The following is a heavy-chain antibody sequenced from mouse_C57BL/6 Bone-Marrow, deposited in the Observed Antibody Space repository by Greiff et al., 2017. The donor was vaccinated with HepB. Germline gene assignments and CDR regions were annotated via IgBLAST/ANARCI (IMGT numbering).Heavy chain of an antibody. CDR1: GFTIKDDY. J-gene: IGHJ4*01. CDR3: TTPLFYYGSSYYAMDY. V-gene: IGHV14-4*01. CDR2: IDPENGDT. D-gene: IGHD1-1*01. Sequence: VQLQHSGAELVRPGASVKLSCTASGFTIKDDYMPWVQQRPEQGLEWIGWIDPENGDTAYASQFQGKATITADTSSNTSYLQLSRLTSEDTAVYYCTTPLFYYGSSYYAMDYWGQGTSVTVSS.